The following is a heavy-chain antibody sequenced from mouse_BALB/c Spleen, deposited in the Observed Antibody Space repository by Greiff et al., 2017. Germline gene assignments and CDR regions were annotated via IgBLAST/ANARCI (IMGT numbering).Heavy chain of an antibody. V-gene: IGHV2-2*02. D-gene: IGHD2-10*01. CDR2: IWSGGST. J-gene: IGHJ4*01. Sequence: VQLQQSGPGLVQPSQSLSITCTVSGFSLTSYGVHWVRQSPGKGLEWLGVIWSGGSTDYNAAFISRLSISKDNSKSQVFFKMNSLQANDTAIYYCARGRTYYGNYGYAMDYWGQGTSVTVSS. CDR3: ARGRTYYGNYGYAMDY. CDR1: GFSLTSYG.